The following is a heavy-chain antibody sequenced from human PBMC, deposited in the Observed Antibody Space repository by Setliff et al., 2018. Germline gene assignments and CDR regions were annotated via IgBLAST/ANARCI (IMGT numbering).Heavy chain of an antibody. D-gene: IGHD6-19*01. J-gene: IGHJ2*01. V-gene: IGHV4-31*03. CDR2: IYYSGST. CDR3: ARSRTVAVKGGVFAV. Sequence: SETLSLTCIVSGASISGDGYYWSWIRQHPGKGLEWIGYIYYSGSTYYNPSLKSRVTISLDASKNQFPLELTSVTAADTAVYYCARSRTVAVKGGVFAVWGRGTLVTVSS. CDR1: GASISGDGYY.